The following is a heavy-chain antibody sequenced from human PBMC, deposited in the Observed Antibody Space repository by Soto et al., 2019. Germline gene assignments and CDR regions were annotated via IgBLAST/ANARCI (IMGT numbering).Heavy chain of an antibody. CDR2: IYPGDSDT. CDR1: GYSFTSYW. V-gene: IGHV5-51*01. CDR3: ARLKERYCSGGSCPFDY. D-gene: IGHD2-15*01. Sequence: PGESLQISCKGSGYSFTSYWIGWVRQMPGKGLEWMGIIYPGDSDTRYSPSFQGQVTISADKSISTAYLQWSSLKASDTAMYYCARLKERYCSGGSCPFDYWGQGTLVTVSS. J-gene: IGHJ4*02.